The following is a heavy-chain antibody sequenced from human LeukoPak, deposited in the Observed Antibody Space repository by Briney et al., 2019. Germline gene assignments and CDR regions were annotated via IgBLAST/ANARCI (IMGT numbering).Heavy chain of an antibody. J-gene: IGHJ4*02. CDR1: GGSTSRSSYY. V-gene: IGHV4-39*01. CDR2: IYYSGST. CDR3: ARHGHYDILTGYDFDY. D-gene: IGHD3-9*01. Sequence: SETLSLTCTVSGGSTSRSSYYWGWIRQPPGKGLEWIRSIYYSGSTYYNPSLKSRVTISVDTSKNQFSLKLSSVTAADTAVYYCARHGHYDILTGYDFDYWGQGTLVTVSS.